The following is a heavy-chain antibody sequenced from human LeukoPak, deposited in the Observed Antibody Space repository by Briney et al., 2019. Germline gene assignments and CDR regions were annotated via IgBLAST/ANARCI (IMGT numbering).Heavy chain of an antibody. J-gene: IGHJ4*02. V-gene: IGHV3-23*01. CDR1: GFTFSNYA. CDR3: VRFGVIGSVY. Sequence: GGSLRLSCAASGFTFSNYAMTWLRQAPGKGLEWVSAISGASDTTLYADSVKGRLTISRDNSKNTLYLQMNSLRAEDTAVYYCVRFGVIGSVYWGQGTLVTVSS. CDR2: ISGASDTT. D-gene: IGHD3-3*01.